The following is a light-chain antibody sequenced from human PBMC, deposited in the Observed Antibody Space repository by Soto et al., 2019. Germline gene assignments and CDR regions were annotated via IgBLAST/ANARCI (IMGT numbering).Light chain of an antibody. V-gene: IGLV2-14*01. Sequence: QSALTQPASVSGSPGQSITISCTGITSDVGGYNYVSWYQQHPGKVPKLLIHEVSNRPSGVSNRFSGSKSGNTASLTISGLQAEDEADYYCLSKTSSISYVFGTGNKLTVL. CDR1: TSDVGGYNY. J-gene: IGLJ1*01. CDR3: LSKTSSISYV. CDR2: EVS.